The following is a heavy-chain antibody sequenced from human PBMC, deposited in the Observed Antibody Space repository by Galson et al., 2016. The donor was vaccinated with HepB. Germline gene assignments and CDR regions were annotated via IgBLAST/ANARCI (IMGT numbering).Heavy chain of an antibody. CDR2: IYSGGKT. D-gene: IGHD6-13*01. Sequence: SLRLSCAASGFTVSSNYMSWVRQAPGKGLEWVSVIYSGGKTYYTDSVKGRFTISRDNFKNTVYLQMNSLRAEDTAVYYYARDREGIEAATNLGLSYYYYYYMDVWGKGTTVTVSS. V-gene: IGHV3-53*01. J-gene: IGHJ6*03. CDR3: ARDREGIEAATNLGLSYYYYYYMDV. CDR1: GFTVSSNY.